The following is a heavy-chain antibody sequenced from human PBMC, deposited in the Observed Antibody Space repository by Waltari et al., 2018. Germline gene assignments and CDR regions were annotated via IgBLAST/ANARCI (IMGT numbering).Heavy chain of an antibody. V-gene: IGHV3-7*01. D-gene: IGHD3-22*01. Sequence: EVQLVESGGGLVQPGGSLKLSGGASGFTCNKYWMAWVRQAPGKGLEWVANIKQDGSEKYYVDSLKGRFTSSRDNPTNSLYLQMNRLRAEDTDVYYCGSGSAFDIWGPGTMATVSS. CDR1: GFTCNKYW. J-gene: IGHJ3*02. CDR3: GSGSAFDI. CDR2: IKQDGSEK.